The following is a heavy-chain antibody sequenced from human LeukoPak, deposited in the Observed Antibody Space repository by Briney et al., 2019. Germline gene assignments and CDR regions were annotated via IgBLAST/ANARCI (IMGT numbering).Heavy chain of an antibody. D-gene: IGHD1-26*01. CDR1: GGSISSYY. J-gene: IGHJ5*02. V-gene: IGHV4-4*07. CDR3: AREASGSYLAAVREFDP. Sequence: SETLSLTCTVSGGSISSYYWSWIRQPAGKGLEWIGRIYTSGSTNYNPSLKSRVTMSVDTSKNQFSLKLSSVTAADTAVYYCAREASGSYLAAVREFDPWGQGTLVTVSS. CDR2: IYTSGST.